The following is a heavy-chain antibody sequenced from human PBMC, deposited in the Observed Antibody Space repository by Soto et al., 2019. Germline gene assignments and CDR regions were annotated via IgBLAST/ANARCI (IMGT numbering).Heavy chain of an antibody. D-gene: IGHD2-15*01. V-gene: IGHV3-30*18. CDR2: ISYDGRNK. CDR1: GFTFSSYG. CDR3: AKGEYCSGGSCYYYYYGMDV. Sequence: GGSLRLSCAASGFTFSSYGMHWVRQAPGKGLEWVAVISYDGRNKYYADFVKGRFTISRDNSKNTLYLQMNSLRAEDTAVYYCAKGEYCSGGSCYYYYYGMDVWGQGTTVTVSS. J-gene: IGHJ6*02.